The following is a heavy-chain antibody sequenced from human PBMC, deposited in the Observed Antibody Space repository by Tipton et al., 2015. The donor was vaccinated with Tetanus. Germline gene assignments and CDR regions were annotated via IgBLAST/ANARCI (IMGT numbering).Heavy chain of an antibody. CDR2: IYPGDSDT. V-gene: IGHV5-51*01. CDR1: GYIFNNYW. CDR3: ARAHCTDGVCNFDF. J-gene: IGHJ4*02. D-gene: IGHD2-8*01. Sequence: QLVQSGGEVKKPGESLKISCKGSGYIFNNYWIGWVRQRPGKGLGWMGIIYPGDSDTRYSPSFQGQVTISVDKSINTAYLQWSSLKASDTSMFYYARAHCTDGVCNFDFWGQGALVTVAS.